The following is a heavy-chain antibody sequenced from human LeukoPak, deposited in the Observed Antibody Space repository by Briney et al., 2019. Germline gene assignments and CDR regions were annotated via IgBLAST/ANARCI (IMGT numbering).Heavy chain of an antibody. J-gene: IGHJ4*02. CDR3: ARASDSSGYYDLDY. Sequence: SQTLSLTYSVSGGSISNYYWSWIRRPPGKGLEWIGYIFSSGSSNYSPSLKSRVTISVDTSKNQISLRLISVTAADTAVYYCARASDSSGYYDLDYWGQGTLVTVSS. CDR1: GGSISNYY. CDR2: IFSSGSS. V-gene: IGHV4-59*01. D-gene: IGHD3-22*01.